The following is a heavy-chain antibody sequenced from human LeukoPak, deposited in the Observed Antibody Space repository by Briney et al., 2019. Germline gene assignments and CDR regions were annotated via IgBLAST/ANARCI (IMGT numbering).Heavy chain of an antibody. D-gene: IGHD3/OR15-3a*01. J-gene: IGHJ6*02. CDR3: ARGGVGLVMIPGGEYDCYGMDV. V-gene: IGHV3-30*03. CDR1: GCAFSTYG. Sequence: GGSLRLSCAASGCAFSTYGIRWVRQAPGKGLEWVGVLSFDGGSENYADSVKGRFTVSRDNSKNTLYLQMNSMGAEDTAVYFCARGGVGLVMIPGGEYDCYGMDVWGQGTTVTVSS. CDR2: LSFDGGSE.